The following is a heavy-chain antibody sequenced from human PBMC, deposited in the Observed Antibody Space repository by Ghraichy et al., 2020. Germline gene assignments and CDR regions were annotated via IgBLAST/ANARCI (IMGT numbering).Heavy chain of an antibody. D-gene: IGHD2-8*01. J-gene: IGHJ6*02. CDR1: GFTFTNFY. CDR2: INPGGGST. CDR3: ARDPKGGVEYGTDV. Sequence: ASVKVSCKASGFTFTNFYFHWVRQAPGQGLEWLGIINPGGGSTNYAQKFQGRVTVTRDTSTSTVYMELTSLQSDDTAVYYCARDPKGGVEYGTDVWGQGTTVIVSS. V-gene: IGHV1-46*01.